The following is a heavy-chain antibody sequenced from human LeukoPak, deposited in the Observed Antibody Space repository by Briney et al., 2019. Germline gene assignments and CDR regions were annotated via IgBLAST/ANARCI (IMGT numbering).Heavy chain of an antibody. CDR2: IRSKAYGGTT. Sequence: GRSLRLSCTASGFTFGDYAMRWVRQAPGKGPERVGFIRSKAYGGTTEYAASVKGRFTISRDDSKSIAYLQMNSLKTEDTAVYYCTRDFGDIVVVPAAMEDYWGQGTLVTVSS. V-gene: IGHV3-49*04. D-gene: IGHD2-2*01. J-gene: IGHJ4*02. CDR3: TRDFGDIVVVPAAMEDY. CDR1: GFTFGDYA.